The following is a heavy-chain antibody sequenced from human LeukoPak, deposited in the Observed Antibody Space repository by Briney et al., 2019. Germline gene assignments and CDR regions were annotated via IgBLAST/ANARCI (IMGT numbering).Heavy chain of an antibody. V-gene: IGHV1-69*04. J-gene: IGHJ5*02. CDR3: ARDSIDYSWGFDP. Sequence: SVKVSCKASGGTFSSYAISWVRQAPGQGLEWMGRIIPIFGIANYAQKFQGRVTITADKSTSTACMELSSLRSEDTAVYYCARDSIDYSWGFDPWGQGTLVTVSS. CDR2: IIPIFGIA. D-gene: IGHD4-11*01. CDR1: GGTFSSYA.